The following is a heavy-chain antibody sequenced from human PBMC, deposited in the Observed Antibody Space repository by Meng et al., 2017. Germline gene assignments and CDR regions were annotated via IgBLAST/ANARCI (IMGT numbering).Heavy chain of an antibody. CDR3: ARADEILVGAYREVDYYGMDV. CDR1: GGSISSSSYY. Sequence: GGSLRLSCTVSGGSISSSSYYWGWIRQPPGKGLEWVSYISSSGSTIYYADSVKGRFTISRDNAKNSLYLQMNSLRAEDTAVYYCARADEILVGAYREVDYYGMDVWGQGTTVTVSS. D-gene: IGHD1-26*01. V-gene: IGHV3-11*01. CDR2: ISSSGSTI. J-gene: IGHJ6*02.